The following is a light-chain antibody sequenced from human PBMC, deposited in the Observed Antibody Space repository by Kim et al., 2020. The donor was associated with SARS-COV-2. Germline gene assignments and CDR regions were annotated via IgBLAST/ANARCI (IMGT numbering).Light chain of an antibody. CDR2: GAS. V-gene: IGKV3-15*01. J-gene: IGKJ2*01. CDR1: HVASLI. Sequence: SVYPGESATLYGRASHVASLILVWYPQKPGQAPSLLIYGASTRATGIPDRYRGSGSGTEFTLTISSLQSEDFAVYYCKQYNNWPYTFGQGTKLEIK. CDR3: KQYNNWPYT.